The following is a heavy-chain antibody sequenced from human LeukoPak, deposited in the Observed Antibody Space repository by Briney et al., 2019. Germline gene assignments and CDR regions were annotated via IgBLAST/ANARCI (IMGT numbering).Heavy chain of an antibody. J-gene: IGHJ4*02. D-gene: IGHD1-26*01. CDR1: TFTFDNYR. V-gene: IGHV3-23*01. CDR3: TKRVKYGGTWDHFAD. CDR2: VNADGSNT. Sequence: GGSLTLSCAASTFTFDNYRMIWVRQAPGKALEWVSPVNADGSNTYYADSVKGRFPISRDKTKSSPVLKKNSLRVEDTVLYYCTKRVKYGGTWDHFADWGQGTLVTVSS.